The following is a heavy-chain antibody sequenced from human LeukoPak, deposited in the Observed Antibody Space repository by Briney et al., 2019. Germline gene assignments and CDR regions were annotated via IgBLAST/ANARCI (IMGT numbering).Heavy chain of an antibody. D-gene: IGHD3-3*01. CDR3: ARVVDTIFGYFDY. CDR1: GYTFTNYH. CDR2: IHPDGGGT. J-gene: IGHJ4*02. V-gene: IGHV1-46*01. Sequence: AASVKVSCKTSGYTFTNYHIHWVRQAPGQEPEWMGIIHPDGGGTTYAQKFQGRVTMTSDLSTSTVYMQLNSLRSEDTAVYYCARVVDTIFGYFDYWGQGTLVTVSS.